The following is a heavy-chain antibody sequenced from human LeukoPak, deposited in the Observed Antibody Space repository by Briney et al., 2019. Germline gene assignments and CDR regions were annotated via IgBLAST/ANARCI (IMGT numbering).Heavy chain of an antibody. CDR2: IYHSGST. J-gene: IGHJ4*02. Sequence: SETLSLTCTVSGGSISSGGYYWSWIRQPPGKGLEWIGYIYHSGSTYYNPSLKSRVTISVDRSKNQFSLKLSSVTAADTAVYYCARVLAARLNSYYFDYWGQGTLVTVSS. CDR3: ARVLAARLNSYYFDY. D-gene: IGHD6-6*01. V-gene: IGHV4-30-2*01. CDR1: GGSISSGGYY.